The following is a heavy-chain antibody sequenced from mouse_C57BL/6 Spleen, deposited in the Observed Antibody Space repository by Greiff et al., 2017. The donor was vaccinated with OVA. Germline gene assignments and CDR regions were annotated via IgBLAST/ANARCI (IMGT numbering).Heavy chain of an antibody. D-gene: IGHD2-4*01. CDR1: GYAFSSSW. CDR2: IYPGDGDT. V-gene: IGHV1-82*01. J-gene: IGHJ4*01. Sequence: VQLQQSGPELVKPGASVKISCKASGYAFSSSWMNWVKQRPGKGLEWIGRIYPGDGDTNYNGKFKGKATLTADKSSSTAYMQLSSLTSEDSAVYFCARRDGDYDDAMDYWGQGTSVTVSS. CDR3: ARRDGDYDDAMDY.